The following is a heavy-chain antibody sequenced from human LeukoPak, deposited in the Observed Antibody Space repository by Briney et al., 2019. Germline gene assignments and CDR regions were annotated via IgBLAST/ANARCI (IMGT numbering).Heavy chain of an antibody. D-gene: IGHD2-15*01. CDR2: IGTAGDT. CDR1: GFTFSSYD. Sequence: GGSLRLSCAASGFTFSSYDMHWVRQATGKGLEWVSAIGTAGDTYYPGSVKGRFTIFRENAKNSLYLQMNSLRAGDTAVYYCARGYCSGGSCYCYYGMDVWGQGTTVTVSS. V-gene: IGHV3-13*01. J-gene: IGHJ6*02. CDR3: ARGYCSGGSCYCYYGMDV.